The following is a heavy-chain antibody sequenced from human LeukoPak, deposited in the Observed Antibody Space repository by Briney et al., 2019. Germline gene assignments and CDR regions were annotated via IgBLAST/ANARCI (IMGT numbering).Heavy chain of an antibody. J-gene: IGHJ4*02. CDR1: GDSVSSNSVA. Sequence: SQTLSLTCAISGDSVSSNSVAWHWIRQSPSRGLEWLARTYYRSKWYNENALSMKGRITINPDTSKNQFSLQLNSVTPEDTAVYYCARDSRAVVDYWAQGTLVTVSS. D-gene: IGHD6-19*01. V-gene: IGHV6-1*01. CDR2: TYYRSKWYN. CDR3: ARDSRAVVDY.